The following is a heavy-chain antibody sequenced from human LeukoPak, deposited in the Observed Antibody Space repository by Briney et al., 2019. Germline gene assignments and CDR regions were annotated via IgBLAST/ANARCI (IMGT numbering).Heavy chain of an antibody. J-gene: IGHJ4*02. V-gene: IGHV3-13*01. Sequence: SVKGRFTISRENAKNSLYLQMNSLRAGDTAVYYCARGGGYSGSYYTYWGQGTLVTVSS. D-gene: IGHD1-26*01. CDR3: ARGGGYSGSYYTY.